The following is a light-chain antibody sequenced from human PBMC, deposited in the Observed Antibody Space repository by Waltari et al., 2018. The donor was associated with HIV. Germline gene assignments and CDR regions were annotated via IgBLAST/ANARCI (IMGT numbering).Light chain of an antibody. CDR1: QRVSYTSTNTNY. CDR3: QQYYITPQT. CDR2: WAS. J-gene: IGKJ1*01. Sequence: DIVMTQSPDSLAVSLGERATINCKSSQRVSYTSTNTNYLAWSQQKPGQPPKLVSYWASTRESGVPDRFSGSGSGTDFTLTISSLQAEDVAVYYCQQYYITPQTFGQGTKVEIK. V-gene: IGKV4-1*01.